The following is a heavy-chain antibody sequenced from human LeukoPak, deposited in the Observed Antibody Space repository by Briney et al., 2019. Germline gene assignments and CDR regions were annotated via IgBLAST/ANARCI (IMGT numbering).Heavy chain of an antibody. CDR1: GFTFSSYA. Sequence: PGRSLRLSCAASGFTFSSYAMHWVRQAPGKGLEWVAVISYDGSNKYYADSVKGRFTISRDNSKNTLYLQMNSLRAEDTAVYYCAKDLSSGPLGDTGGVDYWGQGTLVTVS. D-gene: IGHD1-26*01. V-gene: IGHV3-30*04. CDR2: ISYDGSNK. CDR3: AKDLSSGPLGDTGGVDY. J-gene: IGHJ4*02.